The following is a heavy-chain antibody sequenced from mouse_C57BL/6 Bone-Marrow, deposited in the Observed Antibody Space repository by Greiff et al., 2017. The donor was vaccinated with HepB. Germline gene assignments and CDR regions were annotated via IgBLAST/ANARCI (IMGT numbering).Heavy chain of an antibody. CDR1: GFTFSSYG. CDR2: ISSGGSYT. Sequence: DVKLVESGGDLVKPGGSLKLSCAASGFTFSSYGMSWVRQTPDKRLEWVATISSGGSYTYYPDSVKGRFTISRDNAKNTLYLQMSSLKSEDTAMYYCASSSPWFAYWGQGTLVTVSA. J-gene: IGHJ3*01. D-gene: IGHD1-1*01. CDR3: ASSSPWFAY. V-gene: IGHV5-6*02.